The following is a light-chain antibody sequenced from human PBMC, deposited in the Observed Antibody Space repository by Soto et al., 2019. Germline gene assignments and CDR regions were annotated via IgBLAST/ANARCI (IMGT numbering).Light chain of an antibody. CDR3: SSYAGSYIYV. J-gene: IGLJ1*01. Sequence: QSALTQPRSVSGSPGQSVTISCTGTSGDIGTYDHVSWYQQHPGKAPKLIIYAVSKRPSGVPDRFSGSKSGLTASLTISGLQADDEADYYCSSYAGSYIYVFATGTKVTVL. CDR2: AVS. V-gene: IGLV2-11*01. CDR1: SGDIGTYDH.